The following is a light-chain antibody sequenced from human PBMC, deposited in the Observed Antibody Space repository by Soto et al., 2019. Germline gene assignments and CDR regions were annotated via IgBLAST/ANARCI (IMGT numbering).Light chain of an antibody. V-gene: IGKV1-5*03. CDR3: QQSYSTPLIT. J-gene: IGKJ5*01. CDR2: KSS. CDR1: QTISSW. Sequence: DIQMTQYPSTLSGSVGDRFTITCVASQTISSWLAWYQQKPGKAPKLLIYKSSTLKSGVPSRFSGSGSGTDFTLTISSLQPEDFATYYCQQSYSTPLITVGPGTRLEIK.